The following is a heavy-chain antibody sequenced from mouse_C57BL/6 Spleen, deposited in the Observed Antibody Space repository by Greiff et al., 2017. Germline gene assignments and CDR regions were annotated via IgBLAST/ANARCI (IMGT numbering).Heavy chain of an antibody. D-gene: IGHD1-1*01. J-gene: IGHJ1*03. V-gene: IGHV1-54*01. CDR1: GYAFTNYL. Sequence: QVQLQQSGAELVRPGTSVKVSCKASGYAFTNYLIEWVKQRPGQGLEWIGVINPGSGGTNYNEKFKGKATLTADKSSSTAYMQLSSLTSEDSAVYFCARFHGSIWYFDVWGTGTTVTVSS. CDR3: ARFHGSIWYFDV. CDR2: INPGSGGT.